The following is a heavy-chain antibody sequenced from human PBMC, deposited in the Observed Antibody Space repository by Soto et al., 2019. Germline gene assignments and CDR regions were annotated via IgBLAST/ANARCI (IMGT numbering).Heavy chain of an antibody. CDR3: AHVRRYDGAQSYDY. Sequence: QVTLKESGPVLVQPTETLTLTCAVSGFSLSDARMGVSWIRQPPGKALEWLAHLFWSDEKSYSSSLQSRLIISKDTSKGQVVLTMTNMDPVDTATYFCAHVRRYDGAQSYDYWGRGTLVTVSS. CDR2: LFWSDEK. CDR1: GFSLSDARMG. V-gene: IGHV2-26*01. J-gene: IGHJ4*02. D-gene: IGHD3-3*01.